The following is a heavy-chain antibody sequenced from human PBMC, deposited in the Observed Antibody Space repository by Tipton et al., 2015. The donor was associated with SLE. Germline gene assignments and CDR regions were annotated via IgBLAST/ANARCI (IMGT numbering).Heavy chain of an antibody. CDR3: AREGYSSTWYPY. V-gene: IGHV3-21*03. CDR2: ISSSTDYI. D-gene: IGHD6-13*01. Sequence: QLVQSGGGLVKPGGSLRLSCAASGLTFSTYSMNWVRQAPGKGLEWVSSISSSTDYIYYADSVKGRFTISRDNAKNSLYLQMNSLRAEDTAVYYCAREGYSSTWYPYWGQGTLVTVSS. J-gene: IGHJ4*02. CDR1: GLTFSTYS.